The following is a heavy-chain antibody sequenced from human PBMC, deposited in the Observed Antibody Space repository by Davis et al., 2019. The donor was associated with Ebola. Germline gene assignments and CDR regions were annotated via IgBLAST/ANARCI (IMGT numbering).Heavy chain of an antibody. CDR3: ARIKYCSGGSCYLSSFDY. CDR2: ISAYNGNT. CDR1: GYTFTSYG. J-gene: IGHJ4*02. D-gene: IGHD2-15*01. V-gene: IGHV1-18*01. Sequence: ALVKVSCKASGYTFTSYGISWVRQAPGQGLEWMGWISAYNGNTNYAQKLQGRFTMTTDTSTSTAYMELRSLRSDDTAVYYCARIKYCSGGSCYLSSFDYWGQGTLVTVSS.